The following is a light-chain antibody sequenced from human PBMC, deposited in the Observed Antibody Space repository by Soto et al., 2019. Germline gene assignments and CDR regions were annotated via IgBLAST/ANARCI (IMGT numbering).Light chain of an antibody. CDR3: CSYEDGNTVV. Sequence: QSVLTQPASVSGSPGQSITLSCTGTSSDVGRYNLVSWYQHHPGKAPKLMSYGDNKRPSGISNRFSGSRSGNTASLTISGLQAEDEDDYHCCSYEDGNTVVFGGGTKVTVL. V-gene: IGLV2-23*01. CDR1: SSDVGRYNL. J-gene: IGLJ2*01. CDR2: GDN.